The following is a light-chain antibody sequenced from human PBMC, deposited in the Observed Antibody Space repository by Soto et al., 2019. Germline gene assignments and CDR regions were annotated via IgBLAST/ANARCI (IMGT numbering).Light chain of an antibody. V-gene: IGKV1-9*01. CDR3: HQVYTYPRT. CDR1: QGVRSY. Sequence: IQLTQSPSSLSASVGDRVTITCRASQGVRSYLAWFQQRPGKAPKLLIFGASTLQNGVPARFSGGGFGTEFTLTITSLQPEYSATYYCHQVYTYPRTFGQENKVELK. CDR2: GAS. J-gene: IGKJ1*01.